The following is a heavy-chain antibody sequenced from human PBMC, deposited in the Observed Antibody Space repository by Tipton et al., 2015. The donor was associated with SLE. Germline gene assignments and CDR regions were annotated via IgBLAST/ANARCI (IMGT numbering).Heavy chain of an antibody. Sequence: SLRLSCVASGFTFDSYAIHWVRQAPGKGLEWVAVISYDGSNKYYSDSVRGRFSISRVNAKNTLSLQMNSLKIEDTAIYYCATLAGECSDGVCAVLPVLDYWGQGTLATVSS. CDR2: ISYDGSNK. CDR1: GFTFDSYA. D-gene: IGHD2-8*01. J-gene: IGHJ4*02. CDR3: ATLAGECSDGVCAVLPVLDY. V-gene: IGHV3-30*03.